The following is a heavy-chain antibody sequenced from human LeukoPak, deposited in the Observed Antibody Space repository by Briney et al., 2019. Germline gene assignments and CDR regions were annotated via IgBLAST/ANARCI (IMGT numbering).Heavy chain of an antibody. Sequence: GVSLRLSCAASGFTFDDFGMSWVRQAPGKGLEWVSGINWNGGSTGYADSVKGRFTISRDNAKNSLYLQMNSLRAEDTALYYCAREIVGAPTDYWGQGTLVTVSS. J-gene: IGHJ4*02. D-gene: IGHD1-26*01. CDR2: INWNGGST. CDR3: AREIVGAPTDY. V-gene: IGHV3-20*04. CDR1: GFTFDDFG.